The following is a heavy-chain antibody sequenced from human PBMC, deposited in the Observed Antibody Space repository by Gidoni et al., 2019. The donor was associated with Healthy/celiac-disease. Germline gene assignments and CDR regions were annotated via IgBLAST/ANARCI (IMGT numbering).Heavy chain of an antibody. V-gene: IGHV3-74*01. J-gene: IGHJ4*02. Sequence: EVQLVESGGGLVQPGGSLRLSCAASGFTFSSYWMHWVRQSPGKGLVWVSRINSDGSSTSYADSVKGRFTISRDNAKNTLYLQMNSLRAEDTAVYYCARDPRAAAFFDYWGQGTLVTVSS. CDR3: ARDPRAAAFFDY. CDR1: GFTFSSYW. CDR2: INSDGSST. D-gene: IGHD6-13*01.